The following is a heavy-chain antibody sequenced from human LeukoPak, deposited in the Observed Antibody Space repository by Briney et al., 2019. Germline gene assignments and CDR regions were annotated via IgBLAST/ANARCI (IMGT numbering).Heavy chain of an antibody. CDR3: ASAITGTSQYYYYGMDV. D-gene: IGHD1-7*01. V-gene: IGHV1-69*04. J-gene: IGHJ6*02. Sequence: SVKVSCKASGGTFSSYAISWVRQAPRQGLEWMGRIIPILGIANYAQKFQGRVTITADKSTSTAYMELSSLRSEDTAVYYCASAITGTSQYYYYGMDVWGQGTTVTVSS. CDR2: IIPILGIA. CDR1: GGTFSSYA.